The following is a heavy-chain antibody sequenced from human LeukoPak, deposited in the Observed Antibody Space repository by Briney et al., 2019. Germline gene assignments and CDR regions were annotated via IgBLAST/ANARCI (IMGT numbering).Heavy chain of an antibody. V-gene: IGHV3-30*18. CDR1: GFTFSPYA. CDR3: AKDGYCSSTSCYPNHFDL. J-gene: IGHJ4*02. D-gene: IGHD2-2*03. CDR2: ISNDGSNK. Sequence: GGSLRLSCAASGFTFSPYAMHWARQAPGKGLELVALISNDGSNKYYADSVKGRFTISRDNSKNTLDLQMNSLRAEDTAVYYCAKDGYCSSTSCYPNHFDLWRQGTLVTVSS.